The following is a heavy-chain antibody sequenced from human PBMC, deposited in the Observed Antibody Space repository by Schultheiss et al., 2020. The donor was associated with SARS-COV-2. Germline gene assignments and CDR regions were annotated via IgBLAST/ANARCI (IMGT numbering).Heavy chain of an antibody. CDR1: GYTFSDYL. V-gene: IGHV1-2*02. J-gene: IGHJ2*01. CDR3: ARKGVTGTFAPDNWYLDL. CDR2: INPKSGDT. Sequence: ASVKVSCKAYGYTFSDYLIHWVRQAPGQAPEWLGFINPKSGDTKYAQNLQGRVTMTGDTSISTGHMELSWLRSDDTAVYFCARKGVTGTFAPDNWYLDLWGRGTQVTVSS. D-gene: IGHD1/OR15-1a*01.